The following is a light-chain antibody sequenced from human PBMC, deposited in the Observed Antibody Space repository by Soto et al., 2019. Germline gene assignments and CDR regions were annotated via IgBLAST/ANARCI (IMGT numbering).Light chain of an antibody. J-gene: IGLJ1*01. V-gene: IGLV2-14*01. Sequence: QSVLTQPASVSGSPGQSITISCTGTSSDVGGYNYVSWYQQHPGKAPKLMIYDVSNRPSGVSNRFSGSKSGNTASLTISGPQAEDEADYYGSSYKGRSTPYVSGTGTKVPV. CDR2: DVS. CDR1: SSDVGGYNY. CDR3: SSYKGRSTPYV.